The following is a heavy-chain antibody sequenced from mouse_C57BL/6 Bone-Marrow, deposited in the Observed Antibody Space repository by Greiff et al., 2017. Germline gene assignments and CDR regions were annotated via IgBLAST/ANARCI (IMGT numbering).Heavy chain of an antibody. V-gene: IGHV1-82*01. J-gene: IGHJ4*01. CDR2: INPGDGDT. Sequence: QVQLQQSGPELVKPGASVKISCKASGYAFSSSWMNWVKQRPGKGLEWIGRINPGDGDTNYNGKFKGKATLTADKSSSTAYMQLSSLTSEDSAVYFCATYYGSPMDYWGQGTSVTVSS. D-gene: IGHD1-1*01. CDR3: ATYYGSPMDY. CDR1: GYAFSSSW.